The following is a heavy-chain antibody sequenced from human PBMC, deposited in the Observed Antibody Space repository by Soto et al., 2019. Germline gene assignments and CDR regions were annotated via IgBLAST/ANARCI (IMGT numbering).Heavy chain of an antibody. V-gene: IGHV4-39*01. CDR3: ARQLYYDSSGYYTWN. D-gene: IGHD3-22*01. CDR1: GGSISSGGYY. J-gene: IGHJ4*02. Sequence: PSETLSLTCTVSGGSISSGGYYWSWIRQPPGKGLEWIATVHYSGSTYYTPSLKNRVTISADTSKNQFSLGLNSVTAADTAVYYCARQLYYDSSGYYTWNWGQGTLVTVSS. CDR2: VHYSGST.